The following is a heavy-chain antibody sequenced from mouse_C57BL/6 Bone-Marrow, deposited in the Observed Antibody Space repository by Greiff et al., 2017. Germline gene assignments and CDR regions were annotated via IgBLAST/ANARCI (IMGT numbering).Heavy chain of an antibody. J-gene: IGHJ3*01. CDR1: GYTFTSYG. V-gene: IGHV1-81*01. D-gene: IGHD2-5*01. Sequence: VQLQQSGAELARPGASVKLSCKASGYTFTSYGISWVKQRTGQGLEWIGEIYPRSGNTYYNEKFKGKATLTADKSSSTAYMELRSLTSEDSAVYFCSNYLFAYWGQGTLVTVSA. CDR3: SNYLFAY. CDR2: IYPRSGNT.